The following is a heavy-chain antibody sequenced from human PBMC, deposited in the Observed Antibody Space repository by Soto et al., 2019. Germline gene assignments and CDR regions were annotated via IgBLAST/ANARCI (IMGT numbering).Heavy chain of an antibody. D-gene: IGHD1-20*01. CDR1: GESLSDHY. Sequence: QVQLQQWGAGLLKPSETLSLICAVSGESLSDHYWSWIRQSPGKGLEWIGDINQYGTTNYNPSLKSRVTISADTSKHQFFLRLASVTAADTAIYYCARGAHISGVTRCFDPWGQGTLVTVSS. J-gene: IGHJ5*02. CDR3: ARGAHISGVTRCFDP. V-gene: IGHV4-34*01. CDR2: INQYGTT.